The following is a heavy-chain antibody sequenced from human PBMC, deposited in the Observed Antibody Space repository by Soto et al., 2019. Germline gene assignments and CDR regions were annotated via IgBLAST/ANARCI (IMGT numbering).Heavy chain of an antibody. V-gene: IGHV2-26*01. CDR2: IFSNDGK. D-gene: IGHD6-13*01. CDR1: GFSLSNARMG. J-gene: IGHJ4*02. CDR3: ARIKEYSSSWLGTDY. Sequence: SGPTLVNPTETLTLTCTVSGFSLSNARMGVSWIRQPPGKALEWLAHIFSNDGKSYSTSLKSRLTISKDTSKSQVVLTMTNMDPVDTATYYCARIKEYSSSWLGTDYWGQGTLVTVSS.